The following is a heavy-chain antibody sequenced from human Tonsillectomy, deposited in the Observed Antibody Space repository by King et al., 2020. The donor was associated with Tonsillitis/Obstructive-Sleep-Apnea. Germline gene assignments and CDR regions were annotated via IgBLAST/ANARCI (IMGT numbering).Heavy chain of an antibody. CDR2: TSYDGSDK. Sequence: VQLVEAGGGVVQPGRSLRLSCAAAGFTFSNYAIRWVRQAPGKGLEWVAVTSYDGSDKYHADSVQGRFTISRDNSKNTLYLQMNSLRAEDTAVYYCAGGGNTREVFDSWGQGTLVTVSS. J-gene: IGHJ4*02. CDR3: AGGGNTREVFDS. V-gene: IGHV3-30*04. CDR1: GFTFSNYA. D-gene: IGHD1-7*01.